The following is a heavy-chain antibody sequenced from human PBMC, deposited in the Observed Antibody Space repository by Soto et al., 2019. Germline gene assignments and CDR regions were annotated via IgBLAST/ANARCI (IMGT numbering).Heavy chain of an antibody. J-gene: IGHJ4*02. CDR1: GFTFSKYS. Sequence: EVQLVESGGGLVKPGGSLRLSCAASGFTFSKYSMNWVRQAPGKGLEWVSSISSSSSYIYYADSVKGRFTISRDKAKNSLYLEVSSLRVEDTAVYYCARPVAGTDYWGQGPLVTVSS. CDR3: ARPVAGTDY. D-gene: IGHD6-19*01. CDR2: ISSSSSYI. V-gene: IGHV3-21*02.